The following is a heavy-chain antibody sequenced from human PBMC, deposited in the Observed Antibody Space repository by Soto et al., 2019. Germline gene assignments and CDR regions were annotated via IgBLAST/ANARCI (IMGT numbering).Heavy chain of an antibody. J-gene: IGHJ4*02. CDR1: GGSISSYY. D-gene: IGHD6-19*01. V-gene: IGHV4-59*01. CDR3: ASTAHSSGWYSGGFDY. Sequence: QVQLQESGPGLVKPSETLSLTCTVSGGSISSYYWSWIRQPPGQGLEWIGYIYYSGSTNYNPSLKSRVTISVDTSKHQFSLKLSSVTAADAAVYYCASTAHSSGWYSGGFDYWGQGTLVTVSS. CDR2: IYYSGST.